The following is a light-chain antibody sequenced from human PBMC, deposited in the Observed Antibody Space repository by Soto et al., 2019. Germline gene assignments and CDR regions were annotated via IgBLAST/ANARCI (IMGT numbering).Light chain of an antibody. CDR1: RSDVGGYNY. V-gene: IGLV2-14*01. Sequence: QSVLTQPACVSRSPGQSITISCTETRSDVGGYNYVSWYQQHPGKAPKLLIYEVSNRPSGVTSRFSGSKSGNTASLTISGLQAEDESDYYCTSYTTSSTWAFGGGTKVTVL. J-gene: IGLJ3*02. CDR3: TSYTTSSTWA. CDR2: EVS.